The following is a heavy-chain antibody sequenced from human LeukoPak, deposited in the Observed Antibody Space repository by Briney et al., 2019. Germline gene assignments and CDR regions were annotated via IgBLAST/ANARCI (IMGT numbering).Heavy chain of an antibody. J-gene: IGHJ3*02. CDR1: GFTFSTSA. V-gene: IGHV3-30*14. Sequence: PGGSLSLSCAASGFTFSTSAVHWVRQAPGKGLEWVAVISNDGSNKYYADSVKGRFTISRDNSKNTLYLQMDSLRTEDTAVYYCASSYDYYDSSGHYLKAFDIWGQGTMVTVSS. CDR2: ISNDGSNK. D-gene: IGHD3-22*01. CDR3: ASSYDYYDSSGHYLKAFDI.